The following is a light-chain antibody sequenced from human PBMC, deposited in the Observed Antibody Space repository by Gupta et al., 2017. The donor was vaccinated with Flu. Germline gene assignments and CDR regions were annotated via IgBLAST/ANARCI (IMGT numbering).Light chain of an antibody. CDR2: EVS. V-gene: IGLV2-14*01. Sequence: QSALTQPASVSGSPGQSLTTSCTGTSRDVGGYNYVSWYQQHPGKAPKLMIYEVSNRPSGVSNRFSGSKSGNTASLTISGLQAEDEADYYCSSYTSSSTLVFGGGTKLTVL. J-gene: IGLJ2*01. CDR1: SRDVGGYNY. CDR3: SSYTSSSTLV.